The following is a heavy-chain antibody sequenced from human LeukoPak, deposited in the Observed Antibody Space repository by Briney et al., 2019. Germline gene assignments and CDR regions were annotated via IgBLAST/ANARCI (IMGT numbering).Heavy chain of an antibody. Sequence: SETLSLTCTVSGGSISSYYWSWIRQPPGKGLEWIGYIYYSGSTNYNPSLKSRVTISVDTSKNQFSLKLSSATAADTAVYYCARGYCSSTSCYRDRYYFDYWGQGTLVTVSS. CDR3: ARGYCSSTSCYRDRYYFDY. V-gene: IGHV4-59*01. D-gene: IGHD2-2*02. J-gene: IGHJ4*02. CDR2: IYYSGST. CDR1: GGSISSYY.